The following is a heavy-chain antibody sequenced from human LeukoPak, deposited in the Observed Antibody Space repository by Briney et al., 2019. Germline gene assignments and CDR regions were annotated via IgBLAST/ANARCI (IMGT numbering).Heavy chain of an antibody. CDR2: INPNSGGT. CDR3: ARDYHDSSGIGGY. D-gene: IGHD3-22*01. J-gene: IGHJ4*02. CDR1: GYTFTGYY. Sequence: ASVKVSCKASGYTFTGYYMHWVRQAPGQGLEWMGWINPNSGGTNYAQKFQGRVTMTRDTSISTAYMELSRLRSDDTAVYYCARDYHDSSGIGGYWGQGTLVTVSS. V-gene: IGHV1-2*02.